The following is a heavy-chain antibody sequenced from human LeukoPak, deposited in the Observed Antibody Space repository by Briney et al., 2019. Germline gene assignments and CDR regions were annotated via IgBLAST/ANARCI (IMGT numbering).Heavy chain of an antibody. CDR3: ARLYEGKRPPDY. Sequence: SETLSLTCTVSGDSIFSTTYYWGWIRQPPGKGREWIGSIFHSGSTYYNPSLRSRVTISVDTSKNQLSLRLRSVTAADTAVYYCARLYEGKRPPDYWGQGTLVTVSS. D-gene: IGHD2-8*01. J-gene: IGHJ4*02. CDR2: IFHSGST. CDR1: GDSIFSTTYY. V-gene: IGHV4-39*01.